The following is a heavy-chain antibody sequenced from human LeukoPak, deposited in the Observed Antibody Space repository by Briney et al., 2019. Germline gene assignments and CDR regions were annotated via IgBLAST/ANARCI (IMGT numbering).Heavy chain of an antibody. D-gene: IGHD1-1*01. Sequence: SETLSPTCTVSGGSISSYYWSWIRQPPGKGLEWIGYINDSGSTNSNPSLKSRVTMSVDTSKNQFSLKLSSVTAADTAVYYCTRRGRNNWGEGNDYWGQGTPVTVSS. V-gene: IGHV4-59*08. CDR2: INDSGST. CDR3: TRRGRNNWGEGNDY. J-gene: IGHJ4*02. CDR1: GGSISSYY.